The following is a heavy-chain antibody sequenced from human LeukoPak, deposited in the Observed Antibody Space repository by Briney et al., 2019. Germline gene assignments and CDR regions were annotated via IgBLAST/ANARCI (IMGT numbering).Heavy chain of an antibody. CDR1: GFTFSSYE. D-gene: IGHD1-7*01. V-gene: IGHV3-48*03. CDR3: ARYIGELRRFDY. J-gene: IGHJ4*02. CDR2: IHSSGRSM. Sequence: GGSLRLSCVVSGFTFSSYEMNWVRQAPGKGLEWVSYIHSSGRSMYYADSVKGRFTISRDNAKNSLYLQMNSLRAEDTAVYYCARYIGELRRFDYWGQGTLVTVSS.